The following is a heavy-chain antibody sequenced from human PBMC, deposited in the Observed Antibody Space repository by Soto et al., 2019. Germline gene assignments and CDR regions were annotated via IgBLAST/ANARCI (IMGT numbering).Heavy chain of an antibody. CDR1: GFTFSSYG. V-gene: IGHV3-33*01. J-gene: IGHJ4*02. Sequence: GGSLRLSCAASGFTFSSYGMHWVRQAPGKGLEWVAVIWYDGSNKYYADSVKGRFTISRDNSKNTVYLQMNSLRAEDTAVYYCASYDSSGYYGSFDYWGQGTLVTVSS. D-gene: IGHD3-22*01. CDR2: IWYDGSNK. CDR3: ASYDSSGYYGSFDY.